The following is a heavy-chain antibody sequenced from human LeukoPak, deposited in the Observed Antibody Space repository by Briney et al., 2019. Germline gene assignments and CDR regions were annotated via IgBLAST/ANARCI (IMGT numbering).Heavy chain of an antibody. J-gene: IGHJ4*02. V-gene: IGHV3-30*03. D-gene: IGHD3-22*01. CDR2: TSYDGSGK. CDR3: ATSTYYYDINGYYPYYFGD. CDR1: GFTFSRYG. Sequence: GGSLRLSCAASGFTFSRYGMQWFRQAPGKGPEWVAVTSYDGSGKYYADSVKGRFTISRDNSKSTLYLQMNSLRAEDAAVYYCATSTYYYDINGYYPYYFGDWGQGTLVTVSS.